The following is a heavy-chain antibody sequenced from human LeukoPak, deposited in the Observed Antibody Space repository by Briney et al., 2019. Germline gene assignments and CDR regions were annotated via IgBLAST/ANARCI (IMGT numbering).Heavy chain of an antibody. CDR3: ARKTPGEFGAFDI. Sequence: SQTLSLTCAISGDSVSSNTAAWNWIRQSPLRGLEWLGRTYYRSKWYNDFAVSMRSRITINPDTSKNQFSLQLNSVTPEDTAVYYCARKTPGEFGAFDIWGQGTMVTVSS. D-gene: IGHD3-10*01. CDR2: TYYRSKWYN. CDR1: GDSVSSNTAA. J-gene: IGHJ3*02. V-gene: IGHV6-1*01.